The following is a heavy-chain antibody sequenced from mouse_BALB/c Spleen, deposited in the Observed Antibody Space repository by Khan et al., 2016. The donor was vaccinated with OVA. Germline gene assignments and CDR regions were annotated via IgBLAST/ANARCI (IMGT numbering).Heavy chain of an antibody. CDR1: GYSITSYYV. J-gene: IGHJ2*01. CDR3: ARVYGGDFDY. CDR2: ITYSGNT. D-gene: IGHD1-1*01. V-gene: IGHV3-2*02. Sequence: EVQLQESGPGLVKPSQSLSLICTVTGYSITSYYVWYWIRQPPGNQLEWMGFITYSGNTKYNPFFKSQTSITRDTSKNPSFLQFNFVTTEDTATYNCARVYGGDFDYWGQGTTLTVSS.